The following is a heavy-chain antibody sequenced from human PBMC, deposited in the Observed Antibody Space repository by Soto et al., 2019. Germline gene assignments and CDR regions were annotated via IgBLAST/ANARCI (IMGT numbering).Heavy chain of an antibody. V-gene: IGHV1-8*01. J-gene: IGHJ4*02. CDR2: ISRNSGYI. CDR3: ERGGASGSYFLLDY. Sequence: ASVKVSCKASGDNFTTYDLNWVRQATGHGLEWMGWISRNSGYIGDAQRCQGRVSMTTDTAIRTAYMEVSSLRFDDTAVYYCERGGASGSYFLLDYWGRGTLVTVSS. CDR1: GDNFTTYD. D-gene: IGHD3-10*01.